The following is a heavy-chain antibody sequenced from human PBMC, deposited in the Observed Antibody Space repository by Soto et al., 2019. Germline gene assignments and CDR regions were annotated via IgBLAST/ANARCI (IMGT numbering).Heavy chain of an antibody. CDR2: IIPIFGTA. D-gene: IGHD3-22*01. CDR3: AAYYYDSSGYYSAPGGYYYGMDV. CDR1: GGTFSSYA. J-gene: IGHJ6*02. V-gene: IGHV1-69*06. Sequence: SVKVSCKASGGTFSSYAISWVRQAPGQGLEWMGGIIPIFGTANYAQKFQGRVTITADKSTSTAYMELSSLRSEDTAVYYCAAYYYDSSGYYSAPGGYYYGMDVWGQGTTVTVSS.